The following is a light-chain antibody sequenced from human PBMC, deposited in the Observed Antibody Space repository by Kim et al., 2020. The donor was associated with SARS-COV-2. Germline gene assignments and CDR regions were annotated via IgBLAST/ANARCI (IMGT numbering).Light chain of an antibody. CDR2: KAS. Sequence: SASVGDRVPITCRASQSISSWLAWYQQQPGQAPKLLIYKASNLESGVPSRFSGSGSGTEFTLTISSLQPDDFATYYCQQYNSYPYTFGQGPKLEL. CDR3: QQYNSYPYT. J-gene: IGKJ2*01. CDR1: QSISSW. V-gene: IGKV1-5*03.